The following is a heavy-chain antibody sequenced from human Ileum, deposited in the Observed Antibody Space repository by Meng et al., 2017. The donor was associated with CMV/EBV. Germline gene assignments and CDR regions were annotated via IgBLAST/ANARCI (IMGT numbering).Heavy chain of an antibody. J-gene: IGHJ4*02. CDR3: ARDGPDYGEYINFDY. Sequence: ASVKVSCKASGYSFTSYGISWVRLFPGQGLEWMAWISGYNGKTNIARTLQDRVIVTADTTTTTAYMELRSLRSDDTAVYCCARDGPDYGEYINFDYWGQGTQVTVSS. V-gene: IGHV1-18*01. CDR2: ISGYNGKT. CDR1: GYSFTSYG. D-gene: IGHD4-17*01.